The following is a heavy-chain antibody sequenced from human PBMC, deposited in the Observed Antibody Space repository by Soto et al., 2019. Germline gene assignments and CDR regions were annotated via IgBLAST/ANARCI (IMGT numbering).Heavy chain of an antibody. D-gene: IGHD4-17*01. Sequence: QVQLVQSGXXXKKPGSSVKVSCKASGGTFSSYAISWVRQAPGQGLEWMGGIIPIFGTANYAQKFQGRVTITADESTSTAYMELSSLRSEDTAVHYCAVTVTTHYGMDVWGQGTTVTVSS. CDR3: AVTVTTHYGMDV. CDR1: GGTFSSYA. V-gene: IGHV1-69*01. CDR2: IIPIFGTA. J-gene: IGHJ6*02.